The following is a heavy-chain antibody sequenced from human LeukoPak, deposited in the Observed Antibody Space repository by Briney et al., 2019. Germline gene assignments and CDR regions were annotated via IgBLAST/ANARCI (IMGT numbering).Heavy chain of an antibody. Sequence: SETLSLTCTVSGGSISSYYWSWIRQPPGKGLEWIGYIYYSGSTNYNPSLKSRVTISVDTSKNQFSLKLSSVTAADTAVYYCAREPHYCSGGSCRGPFDYWGQGTLVTVSS. V-gene: IGHV4-59*12. CDR1: GGSISSYY. D-gene: IGHD2-15*01. CDR3: AREPHYCSGGSCRGPFDY. CDR2: IYYSGST. J-gene: IGHJ4*02.